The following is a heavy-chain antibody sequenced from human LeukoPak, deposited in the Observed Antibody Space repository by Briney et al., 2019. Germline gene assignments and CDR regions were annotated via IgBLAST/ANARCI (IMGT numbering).Heavy chain of an antibody. CDR1: GFTFSSCA. J-gene: IGHJ4*02. CDR2: ISYDGSNK. V-gene: IGHV3-30*04. D-gene: IGHD3-22*01. Sequence: GGSLRLSCAASGFTFSSCAMHWVRQAPGKGLEWGAVISYDGSNKYYADSVKGRFTISRDNSKNTPYLQMNSLRAEDTAVYYCARVGHYYDSSGYWGFDYWGQGTLVTVSS. CDR3: ARVGHYYDSSGYWGFDY.